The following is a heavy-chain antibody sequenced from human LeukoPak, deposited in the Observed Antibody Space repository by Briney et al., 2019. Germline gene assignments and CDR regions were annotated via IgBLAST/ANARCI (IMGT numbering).Heavy chain of an antibody. CDR1: GFTFSNYW. CDR2: IKQDGSEK. J-gene: IGHJ4*02. Sequence: GGSLRLSCAASGFTFSNYWMSWVRQAPGKGLEWVANIKQDGSEKYYVDSVKGRFTISRDNSKNTLYLQMNSLRAEDTAVYYCAKHYIIAAAPGGFWGQETLVTVSS. CDR3: AKHYIIAAAPGGF. D-gene: IGHD6-13*01. V-gene: IGHV3-7*03.